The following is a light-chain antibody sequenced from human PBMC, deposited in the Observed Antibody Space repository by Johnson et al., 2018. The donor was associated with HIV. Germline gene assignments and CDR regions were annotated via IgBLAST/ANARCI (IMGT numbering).Light chain of an antibody. Sequence: HSVLTQPPSVSAAPGQKVTISCSGSSSNIGNNYVSWYQQLPGTAPKLLIYENNKRPSGIPDRFSGSKSGTSATLGITGLQTGDEADYYCGTWDSGLSAGGVFGTGTKFTVL. CDR1: SSNIGNNY. CDR2: ENN. CDR3: GTWDSGLSAGGV. V-gene: IGLV1-51*02. J-gene: IGLJ1*01.